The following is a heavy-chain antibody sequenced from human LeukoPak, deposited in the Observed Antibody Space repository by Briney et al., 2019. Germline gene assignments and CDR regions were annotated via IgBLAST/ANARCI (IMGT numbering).Heavy chain of an antibody. D-gene: IGHD1-26*01. CDR3: AKDLDGSYY. CDR2: ISGSGGST. Sequence: GGSLRLSCAASGFTFSSYEINWVRQAPGKGLEWVSAISGSGGSTYYADSVKGRFTISRDNSKNTLYLQMNSLRAEDTAVYYCAKDLDGSYYWGQGTLVTVSS. V-gene: IGHV3-23*01. J-gene: IGHJ4*02. CDR1: GFTFSSYE.